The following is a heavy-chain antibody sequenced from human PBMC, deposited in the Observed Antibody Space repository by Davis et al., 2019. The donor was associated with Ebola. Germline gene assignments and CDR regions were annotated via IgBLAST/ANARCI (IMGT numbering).Heavy chain of an antibody. V-gene: IGHV1-46*01. CDR3: AREEVEYCSSTSCPTDYYYYYGMDV. Sequence: ASVKVSCKASGYTFTSYYMHWVRQAPGQGLEWMGIINPSGGSTSYAQKFQGRVTMTRDTSTSTVYMELSSLRSEDTAVYYCAREEVEYCSSTSCPTDYYYYYGMDVWGQGTTVTVSS. D-gene: IGHD2-2*01. CDR2: INPSGGST. J-gene: IGHJ6*02. CDR1: GYTFTSYY.